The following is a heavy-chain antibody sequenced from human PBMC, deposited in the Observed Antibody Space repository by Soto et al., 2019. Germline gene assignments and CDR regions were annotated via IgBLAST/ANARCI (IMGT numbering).Heavy chain of an antibody. D-gene: IGHD2-2*01. CDR3: ARRAYLLLSEYY. J-gene: IGHJ4*02. V-gene: IGHV3-48*02. CDR2: ISSSSSTI. Sequence: PGLSLRLSCAASGFTFSTYSMNWVLQAPGKGLEWVSYISSSSSTIYYADSVKGRFTISRDNAKNSLYLQMNSLRDEDTDVYYCARRAYLLLSEYYWGQGTLVTVSS. CDR1: GFTFSTYS.